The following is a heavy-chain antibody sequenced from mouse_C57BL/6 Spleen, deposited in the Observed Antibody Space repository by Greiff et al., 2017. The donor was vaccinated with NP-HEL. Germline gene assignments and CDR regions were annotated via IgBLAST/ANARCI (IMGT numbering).Heavy chain of an antibody. CDR1: GYTFTSYW. CDR2: INPSNGGT. D-gene: IGHD2-4*01. CDR3: ARSLDYDVGDYYFDY. V-gene: IGHV1-53*01. Sequence: QVQLQQPGTELVKPGASVKLSCKASGYTFTSYWMHWVKQRPGPGLEWIGNINPSNGGTNYNEKFKSKATLTVDKYSSTAYMQLSSRTSEDSAVYYCARSLDYDVGDYYFDYWGQGTTLTVAS. J-gene: IGHJ2*01.